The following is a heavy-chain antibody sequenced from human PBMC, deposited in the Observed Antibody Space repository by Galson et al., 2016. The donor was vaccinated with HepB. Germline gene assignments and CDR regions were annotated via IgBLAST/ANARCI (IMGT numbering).Heavy chain of an antibody. V-gene: IGHV3-30*18. CDR2: ITCDGSIK. Sequence: SLRLSCAASGFSISANYMSWVRQASGKGLEWVSAITCDGSIKYYADSVKGRFTISRDNAKNTLHLQMNSLRAEDTAVYYCVKPNTAGPSSYVDWWGQGTLVTVSS. CDR3: VKPNTAGPSSYVDW. J-gene: IGHJ4*02. CDR1: GFSISANY. D-gene: IGHD5-18*01.